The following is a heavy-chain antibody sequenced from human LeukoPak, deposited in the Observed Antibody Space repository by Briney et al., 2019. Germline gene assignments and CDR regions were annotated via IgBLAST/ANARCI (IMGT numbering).Heavy chain of an antibody. CDR1: GGSISSGGYY. Sequence: SETLSLTCTVSGGSISSGGYYWSWIRQHPGKGLEWIGYIYYSGSTYYNPSLKSRVTISADTSKNQFSLKLSSVTAADTAVYYCARGDPLLYQGNWGQGTLVTVSS. J-gene: IGHJ4*02. CDR3: ARGDPLLYQGN. CDR2: IYYSGST. D-gene: IGHD2-2*02. V-gene: IGHV4-31*03.